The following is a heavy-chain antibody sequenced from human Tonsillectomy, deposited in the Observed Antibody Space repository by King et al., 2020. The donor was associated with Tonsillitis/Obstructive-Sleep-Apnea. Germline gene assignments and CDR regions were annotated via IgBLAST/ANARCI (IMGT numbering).Heavy chain of an antibody. CDR2: ISGSDDGT. Sequence: VQLVESGGALVQPGGSLRLSCVASGFNFKTYAMSGVRRAPGKGPEWVAAISGSDDGTYHADSLRGRFTISRDNSKKTLYLQMNSLRAEDTAVYYCAKGSVGHCSGTRCYYFDHWGQGTLVPVSS. D-gene: IGHD2-2*01. CDR3: AKGSVGHCSGTRCYYFDH. CDR1: GFNFKTYA. J-gene: IGHJ4*02. V-gene: IGHV3-23*04.